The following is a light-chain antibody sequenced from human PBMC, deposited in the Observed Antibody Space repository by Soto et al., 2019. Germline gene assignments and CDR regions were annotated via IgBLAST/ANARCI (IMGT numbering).Light chain of an antibody. J-gene: IGLJ1*01. CDR3: ASSASSGSYV. V-gene: IGLV2-14*01. CDR2: EVS. Sequence: QSALAQPASVSGSPGQSITISCTGTSSDVGGYNYVSWYQQYPGKAPKLMIYEVSNRPSGVSNRFSGSQSGNTASLTMSGLQAEDEADYYCASSASSGSYVFGTGTKVTVL. CDR1: SSDVGGYNY.